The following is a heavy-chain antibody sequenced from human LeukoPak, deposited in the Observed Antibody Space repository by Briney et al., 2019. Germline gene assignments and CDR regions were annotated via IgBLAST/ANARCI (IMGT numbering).Heavy chain of an antibody. CDR1: GFTFSSYA. CDR3: AKVTKVVVAATPIDY. Sequence: GGSLRLSCAASGFTFSSYAMSCVREAPGEGLECVSDISGSGGSTYYADSVKGRFTISRDNSKNTLYLQMNSLRAEDTAVYYCAKVTKVVVAATPIDYWGQGTLVTVSS. D-gene: IGHD2-15*01. CDR2: ISGSGGST. J-gene: IGHJ4*02. V-gene: IGHV3-23*01.